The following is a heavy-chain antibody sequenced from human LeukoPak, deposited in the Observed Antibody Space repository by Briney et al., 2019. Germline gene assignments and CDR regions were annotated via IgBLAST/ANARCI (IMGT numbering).Heavy chain of an antibody. J-gene: IGHJ3*02. V-gene: IGHV3-7*04. CDR1: GFTFSNYW. CDR3: ARPGRKDAFDI. Sequence: GGSLRLSCAASGFTFSNYWMSWVRQAPGKGLEWVANIKHDGSEKDYVDSVKGRFTISRDNAKNSLYLQMNSLRAESTAVYYCARPGRKDAFDIWGQGTMVTVSS. D-gene: IGHD1-14*01. CDR2: IKHDGSEK.